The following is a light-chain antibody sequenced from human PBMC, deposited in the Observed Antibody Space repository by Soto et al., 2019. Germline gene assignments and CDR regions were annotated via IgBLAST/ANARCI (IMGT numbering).Light chain of an antibody. CDR3: QQSFSFPPT. J-gene: IGKJ5*01. Sequence: DIQMTQSPSSLSASVGDRVTITCRASRNVNNFLNWYQQKPGKAPDLLIYGASRLQIGVPSRFTGSGSETDFPLTISSLQPEDFATYFCQQSFSFPPTFGQGTRLE. CDR2: GAS. V-gene: IGKV1-39*01. CDR1: RNVNNF.